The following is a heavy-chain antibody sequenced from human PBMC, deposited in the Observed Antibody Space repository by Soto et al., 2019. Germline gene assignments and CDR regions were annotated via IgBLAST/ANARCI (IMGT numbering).Heavy chain of an antibody. J-gene: IGHJ4*02. CDR1: GYTFTSYD. D-gene: IGHD6-19*01. Sequence: ASVKVSCKASGYTFTSYDINWVRQATGQGLEWMGWMNPNSGNTGYAQKFQGRVTMTRNTSISTAYMELSSLRSEDTAVYYCARGKEGRQWLASGENYWGQGTLVTVSS. V-gene: IGHV1-8*01. CDR3: ARGKEGRQWLASGENY. CDR2: MNPNSGNT.